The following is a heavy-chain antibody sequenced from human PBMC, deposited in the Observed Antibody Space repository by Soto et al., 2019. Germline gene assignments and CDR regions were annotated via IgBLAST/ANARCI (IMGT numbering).Heavy chain of an antibody. J-gene: IGHJ4*02. D-gene: IGHD1-1*01. CDR1: GYTLTTYD. V-gene: IGHV1-8*01. CDR3: ATELRHVDH. CDR2: TNPNSGTT. Sequence: GASVKVSCKASGYTLTTYDINWVRQATGQGLEWMGYTNPNSGTTVYAQNFQGRVTMTSDTSITTAYMELSSLRSEETAIYYCATELRHVDHWGQGTLVTVSS.